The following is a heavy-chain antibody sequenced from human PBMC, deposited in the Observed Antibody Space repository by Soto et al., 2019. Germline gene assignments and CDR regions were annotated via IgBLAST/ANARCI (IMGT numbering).Heavy chain of an antibody. J-gene: IGHJ6*02. CDR2: IYYSGST. CDR3: ARDSRLLRSYYYYGMDV. Sequence: PSETLSLTCTVSGGSISSRGYYWGWIRQPPGKGLEWIGTIYYSGSTYYNPSLKSRVTISVDTSKNQFSLKMNSVTAADTAVYYCARDSRLLRSYYYYGMDVWGQGTTVTVSS. V-gene: IGHV4-39*07. CDR1: GGSISSRGYY. D-gene: IGHD2-21*02.